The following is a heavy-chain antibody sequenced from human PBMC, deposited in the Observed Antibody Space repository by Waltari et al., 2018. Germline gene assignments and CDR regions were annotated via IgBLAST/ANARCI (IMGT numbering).Heavy chain of an antibody. D-gene: IGHD3-3*01. CDR2: INSDGSST. CDR3: ASRSLTAWIDY. V-gene: IGHV3-74*01. CDR1: GFTFSSYW. J-gene: IGHJ4*02. Sequence: EVQLVESGGGLVQPGGSLRLSCAASGFTFSSYWMHWVRQAPEKGLVWVSRINSDGSSTSYADSVKGRFTISRDNAKNTLYLQMNSLRAEDTAVYYCASRSLTAWIDYWGQGTLVTVSS.